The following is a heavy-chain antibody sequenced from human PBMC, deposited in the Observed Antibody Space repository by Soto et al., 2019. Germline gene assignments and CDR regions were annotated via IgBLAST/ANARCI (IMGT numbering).Heavy chain of an antibody. CDR2: ISSSGSTI. CDR3: ARDLNSALMVHHATYQHWFD. V-gene: IGHV3-11*01. J-gene: IGHJ5*02. Sequence: GNGLEWVSYISSSGSTICYADSVKGRFTISRDNAKNSLYLQMNSLRAEDTAVYYCARDLNSALMVHHATYQHWFD. D-gene: IGHD2-8*01.